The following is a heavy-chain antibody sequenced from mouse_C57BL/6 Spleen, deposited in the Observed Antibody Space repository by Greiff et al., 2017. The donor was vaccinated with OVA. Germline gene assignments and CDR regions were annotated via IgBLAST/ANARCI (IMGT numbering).Heavy chain of an antibody. D-gene: IGHD3-2*02. Sequence: EVQLQQSGAELVRPGASVKLSCTASGFNIKDYYMHWVKQRPEQGLEWIGRIDPEDGDTEYAPKFQGKATMTADTSSNTAYLQLSSLTSEDTAVYYCTRVRDSSGYVWFAYWGQGTLVTVSA. CDR1: GFNIKDYY. J-gene: IGHJ3*01. CDR3: TRVRDSSGYVWFAY. CDR2: IDPEDGDT. V-gene: IGHV14-1*01.